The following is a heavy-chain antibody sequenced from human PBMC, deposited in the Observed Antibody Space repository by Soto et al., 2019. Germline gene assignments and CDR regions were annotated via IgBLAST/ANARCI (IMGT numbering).Heavy chain of an antibody. J-gene: IGHJ3*02. CDR3: ARVERGTATTVVDAFDI. V-gene: IGHV4-34*01. CDR1: GGFVSSGSYY. D-gene: IGHD1-1*01. CDR2: MSHSGGT. Sequence: QVQLQQWGAGLLKPSETLSLTCAVYGGFVSSGSYYWSWIRQPPGKGLEWIGEMSHSGGTHFNPSFKRRVTISVDTPKNQFSLKMSSVTAADTALYYCARVERGTATTVVDAFDIWGPGTMVTVSS.